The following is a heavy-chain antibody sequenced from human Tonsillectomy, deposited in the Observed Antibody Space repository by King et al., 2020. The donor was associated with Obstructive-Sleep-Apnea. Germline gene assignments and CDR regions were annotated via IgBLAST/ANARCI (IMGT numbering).Heavy chain of an antibody. CDR1: GFTLSSYT. Sequence: VQLVESGGGVVQPGRSLRLSCAASGFTLSSYTLHWVRQAPGKGLEWVAVISYDGVNKNYADSVTGRFTISSDSSKDTLYLQMNSLSVEDTAVYYCAEVPTHDYGDYVDYYYGMDVWGQGTTVTVSS. J-gene: IGHJ6*02. V-gene: IGHV3-30*04. D-gene: IGHD4-17*01. CDR3: AEVPTHDYGDYVDYYYGMDV. CDR2: ISYDGVNK.